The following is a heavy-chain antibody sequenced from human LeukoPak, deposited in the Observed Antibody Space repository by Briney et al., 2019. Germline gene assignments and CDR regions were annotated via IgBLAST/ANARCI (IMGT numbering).Heavy chain of an antibody. V-gene: IGHV1-2*02. CDR3: ARGGLCSSTGCYKVPLPDY. CDR2: INPNSGGT. Sequence: ASVKVSCKASGYTFTGYYMHWVRQAPGQGLEWMGWINPNSGGTNYAQKFQGRVTMTRDTSISTAYMELSRLRSDDTAVYYCARGGLCSSTGCYKVPLPDYWGQGTLVTVSS. J-gene: IGHJ4*02. CDR1: GYTFTGYY. D-gene: IGHD2-2*02.